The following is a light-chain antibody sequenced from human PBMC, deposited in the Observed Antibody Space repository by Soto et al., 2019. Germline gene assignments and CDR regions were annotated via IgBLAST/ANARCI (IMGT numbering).Light chain of an antibody. V-gene: IGKV3-20*01. CDR2: GAS. Sequence: EIVLTQSPGTLSLSPGKRATLSCRASQSVSSNYLAWYQQKPGQAPRLLIYGASSRATGIPDRFSGSGSGTDFTLTISRLEPEDFAVYYCQQYGTSRTFGQGTRLEIK. CDR3: QQYGTSRT. CDR1: QSVSSNY. J-gene: IGKJ5*01.